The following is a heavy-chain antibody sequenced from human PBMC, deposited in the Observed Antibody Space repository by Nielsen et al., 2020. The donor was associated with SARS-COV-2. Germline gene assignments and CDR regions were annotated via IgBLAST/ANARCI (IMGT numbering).Heavy chain of an antibody. CDR2: IIPILNTV. V-gene: IGHV1-69*08. D-gene: IGHD5-24*01. Sequence: SVKVSCKAFGGTFSSYTINWVRQAPGQGLEWMGRIIPILNTVKYAQKFQGRVAVTADKSTNTAFMELSSLGSEDTAVYYCARVSGDGFNYYFDYWGQGTLVTVSS. CDR1: GGTFSSYT. CDR3: ARVSGDGFNYYFDY. J-gene: IGHJ4*02.